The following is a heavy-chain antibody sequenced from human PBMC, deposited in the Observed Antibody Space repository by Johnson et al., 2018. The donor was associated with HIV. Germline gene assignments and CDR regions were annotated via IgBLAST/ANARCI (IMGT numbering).Heavy chain of an antibody. V-gene: IGHV3-20*04. CDR2: INWNGGST. CDR1: GFTFDDYG. Sequence: MMLVESGGSVVRPGGSLRLSCAASGFTFDDYGMSWVRQGSGKGLEWVSGINWNGGSTGYADSVKGRFTISRDNAKNSLYLQMNSLKTEDTAVYYCTTAKWLLGAFDIWGQGTMVTVSS. J-gene: IGHJ3*02. D-gene: IGHD3-22*01. CDR3: TTAKWLLGAFDI.